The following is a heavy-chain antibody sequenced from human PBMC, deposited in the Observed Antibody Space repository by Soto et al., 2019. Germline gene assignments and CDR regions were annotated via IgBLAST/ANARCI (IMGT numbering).Heavy chain of an antibody. CDR1: GGSISNYY. V-gene: IGHV4-34*01. CDR3: ARPFSPTGYFY. CDR2: INQSGTT. J-gene: IGHJ4*02. Sequence: QVQLQQWGAGLLKPSETLSLTCAVYGGSISNYYWSWIRQPPGKGLEWIGEINQSGTTNYNPSLKSRVTISVDSSKNPFSLKLSSVTAADTAVYYCARPFSPTGYFYWGQGTLVTVSS. D-gene: IGHD3-9*01.